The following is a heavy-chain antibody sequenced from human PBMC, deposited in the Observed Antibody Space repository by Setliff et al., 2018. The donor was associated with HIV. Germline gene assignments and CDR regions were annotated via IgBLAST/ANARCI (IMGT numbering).Heavy chain of an antibody. Sequence: GASVKVSCKASGYTFTSYYMHWVRQAPGQGLEWMGAIVPILGIANSAQKFQGRVTITTDESTNTAYLELRSLRSDYTAVYFCSTVSSTNLYYFYYWGQGTLVTVSS. CDR2: IVPILGIA. V-gene: IGHV1-69*10. CDR3: STVSSTNLYYFYY. D-gene: IGHD1-1*01. J-gene: IGHJ4*02. CDR1: GYTFTSYY.